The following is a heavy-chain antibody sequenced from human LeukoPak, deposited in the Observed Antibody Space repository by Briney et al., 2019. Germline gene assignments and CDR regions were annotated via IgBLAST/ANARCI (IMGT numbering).Heavy chain of an antibody. V-gene: IGHV3-30*04. Sequence: QPGRSLRLSCAASGFTFSSSAMQWVCQAPGKGLEWVAVISYDGSKKYYADSVKGRFTISRDDSKNTLYLQMNSLRGEDTAVYYCARSRSASTSGWYDYFDYWGRGTLVTVSS. D-gene: IGHD6-19*01. CDR2: ISYDGSKK. CDR3: ARSRSASTSGWYDYFDY. J-gene: IGHJ4*02. CDR1: GFTFSSSA.